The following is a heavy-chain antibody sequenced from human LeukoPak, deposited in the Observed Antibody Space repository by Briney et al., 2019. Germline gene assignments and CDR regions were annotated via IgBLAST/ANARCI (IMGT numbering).Heavy chain of an antibody. Sequence: SETLSLTCTVSGGSISNYYWTWTRQPAGKGLEWIGRIYPNGNTNYNPSLESRVTMSIDTSKNQFSLKLSSVTAADTAVYYCARGSYDILTGLRGSDYWGQGTLVTVSS. V-gene: IGHV4-4*07. D-gene: IGHD3-9*01. CDR2: IYPNGNT. CDR3: ARGSYDILTGLRGSDY. J-gene: IGHJ4*02. CDR1: GGSISNYY.